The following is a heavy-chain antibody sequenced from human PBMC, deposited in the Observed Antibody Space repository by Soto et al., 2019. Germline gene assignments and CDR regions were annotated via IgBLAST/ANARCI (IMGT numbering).Heavy chain of an antibody. Sequence: SETLSLTCAVSGGSFTSNNWWTWVRHPPGQGLDWIGEIYRTGSTNYNPSLKSRVTISLEKSENQFSLKVTSLTAADTAVYYCASRDRGTSVDCWGQGNWVTVSS. V-gene: IGHV4-4*02. CDR2: IYRTGST. CDR3: ASRDRGTSVDC. D-gene: IGHD1-7*01. J-gene: IGHJ4*02. CDR1: GGSFTSNNW.